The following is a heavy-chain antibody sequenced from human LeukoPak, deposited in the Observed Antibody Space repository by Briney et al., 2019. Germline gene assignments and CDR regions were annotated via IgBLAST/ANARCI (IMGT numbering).Heavy chain of an antibody. CDR3: AKDGDRRRYYDSSGYFDY. CDR1: GFTFSSYA. CDR2: ISGSGGST. Sequence: PGGSLRLSCAASGFTFSSYAMSWVRQAPGKGLEWVSAISGSGGSTYYADSVKGRFTISRDNSKNTLYLQMNSLRAEDTAVYYCAKDGDRRRYYDSSGYFDYWGQGTLVTVSS. J-gene: IGHJ4*02. V-gene: IGHV3-23*01. D-gene: IGHD3-22*01.